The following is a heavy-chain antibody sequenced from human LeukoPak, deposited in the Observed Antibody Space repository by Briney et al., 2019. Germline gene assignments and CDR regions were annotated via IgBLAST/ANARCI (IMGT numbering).Heavy chain of an antibody. Sequence: GGSLRLSCAASGFTLSSYAMSWVRQAPGKGLEWVSAISGSGGSTYYADSVKGRFTISRDNSKNTLYLQMNSLRAEDTAVYYCAKETSSGNFVTIDCWGQGALVTVSS. CDR1: GFTLSSYA. CDR3: AKETSSGNFVTIDC. J-gene: IGHJ4*02. CDR2: ISGSGGST. D-gene: IGHD1-26*01. V-gene: IGHV3-23*01.